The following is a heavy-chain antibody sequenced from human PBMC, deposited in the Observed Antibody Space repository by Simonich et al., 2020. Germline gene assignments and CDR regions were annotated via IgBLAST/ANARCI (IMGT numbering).Heavy chain of an antibody. CDR2: KSYDGNNK. J-gene: IGHJ3*02. CDR1: GFTFSSYA. CDR3: ATDQTGDHRAFDI. D-gene: IGHD7-27*01. V-gene: IGHV3-30*04. Sequence: QVQLVESGGGVVQPGRSLRLSCAASGFTFSSYAMHWVRQAPGKGLGWVAVKSYDGNNKYYADSVKGRLTISRDNSKNTLYLQMNSLRAEDTAVYYCATDQTGDHRAFDIWGQGTMVTVSS.